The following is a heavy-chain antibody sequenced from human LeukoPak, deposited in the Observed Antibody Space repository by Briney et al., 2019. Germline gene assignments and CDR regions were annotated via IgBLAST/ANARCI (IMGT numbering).Heavy chain of an antibody. J-gene: IGHJ5*02. D-gene: IGHD3-9*01. CDR3: ARGPVLRYSRFDP. V-gene: IGHV4-39*07. CDR2: IYYSGSS. CDR1: GGSIYSRSYY. Sequence: SETLSLTCTVSGGSIYSRSYYWGWIRQPPGKGLEWIGNIYYSGSSYYNPSLRSRVTISVDTSKNQFSLKLSSVTAADTAVYYCARGPVLRYSRFDPWGQGTLVTVSS.